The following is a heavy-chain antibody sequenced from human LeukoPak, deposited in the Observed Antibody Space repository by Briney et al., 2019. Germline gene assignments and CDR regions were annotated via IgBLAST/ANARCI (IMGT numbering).Heavy chain of an antibody. CDR2: ITGNNGNT. CDR3: ARDQRNSGSYRFEY. CDR1: GYTFSGYG. V-gene: IGHV1-18*01. J-gene: IGHJ4*02. D-gene: IGHD1-26*01. Sequence: PGASVKVSCKTSGYTFSGYGISWVRQAPGQGLEWMGWITGNNGNTNYAPSLQGRITMTTDTSTNTAYMELTSLKSDDTAVYYCARDQRNSGSYRFEYWGQGTLATVSS.